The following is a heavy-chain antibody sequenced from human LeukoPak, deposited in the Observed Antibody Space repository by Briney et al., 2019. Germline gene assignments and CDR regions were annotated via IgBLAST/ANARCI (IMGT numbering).Heavy chain of an antibody. V-gene: IGHV3-7*01. Sequence: GGSLRLSCAASGFTFSTYWMTWVRQTPGKGLEWVANIKEDGSEKYYVDSVKGRFTISRDNAKNSLYLQMNSLRAEDTAVYYCARGGTKFDYWGQGTLVTVSS. CDR2: IKEDGSEK. J-gene: IGHJ4*02. D-gene: IGHD2-8*01. CDR1: GFTFSTYW. CDR3: ARGGTKFDY.